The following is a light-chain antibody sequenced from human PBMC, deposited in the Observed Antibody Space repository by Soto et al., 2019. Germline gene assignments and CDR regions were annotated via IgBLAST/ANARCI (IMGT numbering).Light chain of an antibody. Sequence: QSVLTQPPSVSGAPGQRVTISCTGSSSNIGAGDVVHWYKQLQGKAPKLLFYGDSNRPSGVPDRFSGSKSGTSASLAITGLQAEDEADYYCQSYDSSLRGYWVFGGGTKVTVL. CDR1: SSNIGAGDV. V-gene: IGLV1-40*01. CDR2: GDS. J-gene: IGLJ3*02. CDR3: QSYDSSLRGYWV.